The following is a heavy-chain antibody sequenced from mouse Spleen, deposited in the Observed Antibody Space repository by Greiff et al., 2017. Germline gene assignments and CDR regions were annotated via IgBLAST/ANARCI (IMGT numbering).Heavy chain of an antibody. CDR2: IYPGDGDT. CDR1: GYAFSSSW. V-gene: IGHV1-82*01. D-gene: IGHD2-4*01. J-gene: IGHJ4*01. Sequence: VQLQQSGPELVKPGASVKISCKASGYAFSSSWMNWVKQRPGQGLEWIGRIYPGDGDTNYNGKFKGKATLTADKSSSTAYMQLSSLTSVDSAVYFCARDMITAPCAMDYWGQGTSVTVSS. CDR3: ARDMITAPCAMDY.